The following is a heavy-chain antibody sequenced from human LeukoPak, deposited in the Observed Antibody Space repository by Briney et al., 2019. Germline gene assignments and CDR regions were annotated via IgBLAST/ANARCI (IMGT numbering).Heavy chain of an antibody. D-gene: IGHD3-10*01. V-gene: IGHV2-5*02. J-gene: IGHJ4*02. CDR2: IYWDDDK. Sequence: SGPTLVKPTQTLTLTCTFSGFSLSTSGVGVGWIRQPPGKALEWLALIYWDDDKRYSPSLKSRLTITKDTSKNQVVLTMTNMDPVGTATYYCAHMHGSGSSLRLWGQGTLVTVSS. CDR3: AHMHGSGSSLRL. CDR1: GFSLSTSGVG.